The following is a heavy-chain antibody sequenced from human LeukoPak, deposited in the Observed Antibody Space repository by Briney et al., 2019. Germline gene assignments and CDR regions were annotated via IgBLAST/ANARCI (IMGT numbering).Heavy chain of an antibody. CDR2: IYTSGNT. CDR3: AREASGWNFDH. D-gene: IGHD6-19*01. CDR1: GGSISSYY. J-gene: IGHJ4*02. Sequence: SETLSLTCTVSGGSISSYYWSWIRQPPGKGLEWIGRIYTSGNTNYNSSLKSRVTMSVDTSKNQFSLKLKSVTAADTAVYYCAREASGWNFDHWGQGTLVTVSS. V-gene: IGHV4-4*07.